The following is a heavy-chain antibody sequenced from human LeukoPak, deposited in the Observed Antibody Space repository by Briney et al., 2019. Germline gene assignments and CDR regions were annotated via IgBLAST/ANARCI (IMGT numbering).Heavy chain of an antibody. CDR1: GYTFSTYR. CDR2: ISVYNGKT. V-gene: IGHV1-18*01. D-gene: IGHD2-2*01. CDR3: ARDLGYCSSTSCLSRLYYYYGMDV. Sequence: SSVQVSCKASGYTFSTYRIIWVRQAPGQGLEWMGWISVYNGKTNYAQKLQGRVTMTTDTSTSTAYMELRSLRSDDTAVYYCARDLGYCSSTSCLSRLYYYYGMDVWDQGTTVTVSS. J-gene: IGHJ6*02.